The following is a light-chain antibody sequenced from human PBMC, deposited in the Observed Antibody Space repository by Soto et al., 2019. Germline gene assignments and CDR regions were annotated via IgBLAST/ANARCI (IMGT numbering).Light chain of an antibody. CDR3: QSFDSSLSGSV. V-gene: IGLV1-40*01. CDR2: GNS. Sequence: QPVLTQPPSVSGAPGQRVTISCTGSSSNIGADYDVHWYQQLPGTAPKLLIYGNSNRPSGVPDRFSASKSGTSASLAITGLQAGDEADYYCQSFDSSLSGSVFGGGTKLTVL. CDR1: SSNIGADYD. J-gene: IGLJ3*02.